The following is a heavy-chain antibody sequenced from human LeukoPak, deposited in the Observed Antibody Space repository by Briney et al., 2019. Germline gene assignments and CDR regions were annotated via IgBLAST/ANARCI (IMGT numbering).Heavy chain of an antibody. CDR2: ISAYNGNT. Sequence: ASVKVSCKASGYTFTGYYMHWVRQAPGQGLEWMGWISAYNGNTNYAQKLQGRVTMTTDTSTSTAYMELRSLRSDDTAVYYCARSQLRYYDFWSGYRQPFDYWGQGTLVTVSS. CDR1: GYTFTGYY. D-gene: IGHD3-3*01. CDR3: ARSQLRYYDFWSGYRQPFDY. V-gene: IGHV1-18*04. J-gene: IGHJ4*02.